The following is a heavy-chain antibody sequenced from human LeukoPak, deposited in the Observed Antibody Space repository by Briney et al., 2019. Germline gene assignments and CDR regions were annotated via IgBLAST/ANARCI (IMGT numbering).Heavy chain of an antibody. J-gene: IGHJ4*02. CDR3: ASRWELLH. CDR2: INSDGSST. D-gene: IGHD1-26*01. Sequence: SGGSLRLSCAASGFTSSSYWMHWVRQAPGKGLVWVSRINSDGSSTDYVDSVKGRFTISRGSARNTVYLQMNSLRAEDTAVYYCASRWELLHWGQGTLVTVSS. V-gene: IGHV3-74*01. CDR1: GFTSSSYW.